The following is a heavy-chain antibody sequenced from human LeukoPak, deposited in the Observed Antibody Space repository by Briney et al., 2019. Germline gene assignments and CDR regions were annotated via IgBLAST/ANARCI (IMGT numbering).Heavy chain of an antibody. Sequence: GASVKVSCKASGYTFTCYYMHWVRQAPGQGLEWMGRINPNSGGTNYAQKFQGRVTMTRDTSISTAYMELSRLRSDDTAVYYCARGSFYDFNWFDHWGQGTLVTVSS. CDR3: ARGSFYDFNWFDH. CDR1: GYTFTCYY. CDR2: INPNSGGT. D-gene: IGHD3/OR15-3a*01. J-gene: IGHJ5*02. V-gene: IGHV1-2*06.